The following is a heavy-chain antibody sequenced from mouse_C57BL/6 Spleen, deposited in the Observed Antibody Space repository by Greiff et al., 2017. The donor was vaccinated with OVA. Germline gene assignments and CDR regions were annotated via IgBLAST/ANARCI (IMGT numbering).Heavy chain of an antibody. D-gene: IGHD1-1*01. V-gene: IGHV1-15*01. CDR2: IDPETGGT. J-gene: IGHJ2*01. CDR1: GYTFTDYE. CDR3: TRGDYYGSSYGDY. Sequence: QVQLQQSGAELVRPGASVTLSCKASGYTFTDYEMHWVKQTPVHGLEWIGAIDPETGGTAYNQKFKGKAILTADKSSSTAYMELRSLTSEDSAVDYCTRGDYYGSSYGDYWGQGTTLTVSS.